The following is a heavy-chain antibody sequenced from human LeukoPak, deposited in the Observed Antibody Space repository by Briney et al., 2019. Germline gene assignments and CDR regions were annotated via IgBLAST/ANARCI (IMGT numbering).Heavy chain of an antibody. J-gene: IGHJ4*02. V-gene: IGHV2-5*01. CDR3: AHDSYDILTGSDTFDY. Sequence: SGPTLSNPPQTLTLTCTSSGFSLRTRGGGVGWIRQPPGKALEWFSLIYWNDDKRYSPSLKSRLTITKDTSKNQVVLTMTNMDPVDTATYYCAHDSYDILTGSDTFDYWGQGTLVTVSS. CDR1: GFSLRTRGGG. D-gene: IGHD3-9*01. CDR2: IYWNDDK.